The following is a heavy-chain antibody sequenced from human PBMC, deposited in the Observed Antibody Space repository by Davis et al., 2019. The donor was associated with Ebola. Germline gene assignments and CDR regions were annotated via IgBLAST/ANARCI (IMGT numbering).Heavy chain of an antibody. CDR3: TRESGDNSGWYFDL. Sequence: GESLKISCKGSGYRFTSYWIGWVRQMPGKGLEWMGRIDPSDSYTRYSPSFQGHVTMSTDKSIRTAYLQWSNLKASDTAIYYCTRESGDNSGWYFDLWGRGTLVTVSS. D-gene: IGHD7-27*01. J-gene: IGHJ2*01. V-gene: IGHV5-10-1*01. CDR2: IDPSDSYT. CDR1: GYRFTSYW.